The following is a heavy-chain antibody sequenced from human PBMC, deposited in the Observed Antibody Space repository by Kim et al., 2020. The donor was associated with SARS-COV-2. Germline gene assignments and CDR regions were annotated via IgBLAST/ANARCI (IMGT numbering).Heavy chain of an antibody. V-gene: IGHV4-59*01. CDR1: GGSIRSYY. D-gene: IGHD1-26*01. J-gene: IGHJ5*02. Sequence: SETLSLTCSVSGGSIRSYYWTWIRQSPGKRLEWIGYVYHTGNTNYNPSLRGRVTISLDTSKRQFSLTLTSVTAADTAVYYSASSGVGAVGWFDPWGQGTLVTVSS. CDR2: VYHTGNT. CDR3: ASSGVGAVGWFDP.